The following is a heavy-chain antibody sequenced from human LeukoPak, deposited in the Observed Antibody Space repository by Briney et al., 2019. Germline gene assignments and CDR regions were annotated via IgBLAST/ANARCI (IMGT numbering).Heavy chain of an antibody. Sequence: PGGSLRLSCAASGFTFSNYNMNWVRQAPGKGLEWVSSITSTSSYIYYADSVKGRFTIPRDNAKNSLYLQMNSLRAEDTALYFCARDPYSGNYGNYYYYYMDVWGKGTTVTISS. D-gene: IGHD1-26*01. CDR1: GFTFSNYN. V-gene: IGHV3-21*01. J-gene: IGHJ6*03. CDR2: ITSTSSYI. CDR3: ARDPYSGNYGNYYYYYMDV.